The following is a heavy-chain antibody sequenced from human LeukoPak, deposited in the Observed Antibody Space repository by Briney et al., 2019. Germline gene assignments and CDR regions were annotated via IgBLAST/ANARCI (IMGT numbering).Heavy chain of an antibody. D-gene: IGHD6-6*01. V-gene: IGHV3-21*01. CDR2: ISSSSSYI. J-gene: IGHJ6*03. CDR1: GFTFSSYS. Sequence: GGSLRLSCAASGFTFSSYSMNWVRQAPGKGLEWVSSISSSSSYIYYADSVKGRFTISRDNAKNSLYLQMNSLRAEDTAVYYCARETKSIAAPDYMDVWGKGTTVTVSS. CDR3: ARETKSIAAPDYMDV.